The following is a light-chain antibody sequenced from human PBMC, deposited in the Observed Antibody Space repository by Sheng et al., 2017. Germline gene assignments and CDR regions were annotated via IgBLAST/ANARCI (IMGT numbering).Light chain of an antibody. CDR3: QQYDNLPPALT. Sequence: DIQMTQSPSSLSASVGDRVTITCQASQDISNYLNWYQQKPGKAPKLLIYDASNLETGVPSRFSGSGSGTDFTFTISSLQPEDIATYYCQQYDNLPPALT. V-gene: IGKV1-33*01. CDR2: DAS. J-gene: IGKJ4*01. CDR1: QDISNY.